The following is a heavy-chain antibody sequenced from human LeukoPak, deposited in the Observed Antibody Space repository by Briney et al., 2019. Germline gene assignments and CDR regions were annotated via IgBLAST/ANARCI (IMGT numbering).Heavy chain of an antibody. Sequence: PSGTLSLTRTVSGGSISSYYWSWIRQPPGKGLEWIGYIYYSGSTNYNPSLKSRVTISVDTSKNQFSLKLSSVTAADTAVYYCARTILSGSWTDYWGQGTLVTVSS. D-gene: IGHD1-26*01. J-gene: IGHJ4*02. CDR2: IYYSGST. CDR1: GGSISSYY. CDR3: ARTILSGSWTDY. V-gene: IGHV4-59*01.